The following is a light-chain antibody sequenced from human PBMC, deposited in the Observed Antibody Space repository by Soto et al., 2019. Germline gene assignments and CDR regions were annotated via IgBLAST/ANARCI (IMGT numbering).Light chain of an antibody. CDR2: DAS. CDR3: QKYNSAPA. CDR1: QTISNW. Sequence: DIQMTQSPSTLSASVGDRVTITCRASQTISNWLAWYQQKPGKAPDLLIYDASSLESGVPSRFSGSGSGTEFTLTISSLQPEDVATYYCQKYNSAPAVGPGNKVDIK. V-gene: IGKV1-5*01. J-gene: IGKJ3*01.